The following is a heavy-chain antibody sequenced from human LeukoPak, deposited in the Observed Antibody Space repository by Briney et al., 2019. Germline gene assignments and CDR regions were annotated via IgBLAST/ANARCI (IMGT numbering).Heavy chain of an antibody. J-gene: IGHJ3*01. CDR3: AHFKGGSFDF. CDR2: MYYSGTT. D-gene: IGHD1-26*01. V-gene: IGHV4-59*08. Sequence: SETLSLTCTVSGGSITSYYRSWIRQSPGKGLEWIGFMYYSGTTNYNPSLKSRVTISLGMSKNQFSLKLTSVTAADTAVYYCAHFKGGSFDFWGQGTMVTVSS. CDR1: GGSITSYY.